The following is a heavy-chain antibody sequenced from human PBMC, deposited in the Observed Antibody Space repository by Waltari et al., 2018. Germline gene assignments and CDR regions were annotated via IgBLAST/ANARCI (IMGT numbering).Heavy chain of an antibody. V-gene: IGHV3-30*03. D-gene: IGHD2-8*02. Sequence: QVQLVESGGGVVQSGGSRRLSCAASGLRFHSSGLHWVRQTPGRGLEWVAVISSDGSRESYADSVKGRFSISRDNSKNSWSLEMNSLRPEDTAVYYCASCTGGNCYYYGFDVWGQGTTVTVSS. CDR1: GLRFHSSG. J-gene: IGHJ6*02. CDR2: ISSDGSRE. CDR3: ASCTGGNCYYYGFDV.